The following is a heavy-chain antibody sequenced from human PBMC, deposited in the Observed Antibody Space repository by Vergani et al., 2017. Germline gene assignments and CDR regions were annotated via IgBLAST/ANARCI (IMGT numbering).Heavy chain of an antibody. V-gene: IGHV4-38-2*02. CDR2: VFHSGSA. J-gene: IGHJ3*02. CDR3: ARQFWVSQGVGAFET. D-gene: IGHD3-16*01. CDR1: GYSISRGYY. Sequence: QVQLQESGPGLVKPSETLSLTCSVSGYSISRGYYWGWIRQPPGKGLEWIATVFHSGSAYYNPSLRRRVTISVETSKNQFSLVLTTLTAADTAVSYCARQFWVSQGVGAFETWGRGTEVSVSS.